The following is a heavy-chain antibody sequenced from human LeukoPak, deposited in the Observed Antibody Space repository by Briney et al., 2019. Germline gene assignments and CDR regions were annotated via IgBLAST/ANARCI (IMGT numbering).Heavy chain of an antibody. V-gene: IGHV4-59*01. CDR3: ARDRGELVDY. Sequence: SETLSLTCTVSGGSISSYYWSWIRQPPGKGLEWIGCIYYSGSTNYNPSLKSRVTISVDTSKNQFSLKLSSVTAADTAVYYCARDRGELVDYWGQGTLVTVSS. CDR2: IYYSGST. CDR1: GGSISSYY. J-gene: IGHJ4*02. D-gene: IGHD1-26*01.